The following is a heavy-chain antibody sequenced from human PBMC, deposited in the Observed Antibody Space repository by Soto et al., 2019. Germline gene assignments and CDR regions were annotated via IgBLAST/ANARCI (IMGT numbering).Heavy chain of an antibody. V-gene: IGHV4-31*03. CDR2: IYFSGGA. D-gene: IGHD2-15*01. CDR1: GGSISSGYYF. J-gene: IGHJ4*02. Sequence: PSETLSLTCPVSGGSISSGYYFWTWIRQLPGKGLEWMGYIYFSGGAYYNPSLKSRLTMSVDTSANQFYLRLTAVTAADTALYFCARDAYLTTHGYDYWGQGILVTVSS. CDR3: ARDAYLTTHGYDY.